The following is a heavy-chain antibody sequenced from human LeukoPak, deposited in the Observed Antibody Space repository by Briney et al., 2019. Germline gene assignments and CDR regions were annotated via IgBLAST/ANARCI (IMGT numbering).Heavy chain of an antibody. J-gene: IGHJ4*02. CDR3: ARGGAYDRFDY. CDR1: GFTFSVYN. D-gene: IGHD3-22*01. Sequence: GGSLRLSCAGSGFTFSVYNMYWVRQTPGKGLEWVASITSSSSYVFYADSVKGRFTISRDNAKKSVYLQMNTLRAEDTAVYYCARGGAYDRFDYWGQGTLVTVSS. V-gene: IGHV3-21*01. CDR2: ITSSSSYV.